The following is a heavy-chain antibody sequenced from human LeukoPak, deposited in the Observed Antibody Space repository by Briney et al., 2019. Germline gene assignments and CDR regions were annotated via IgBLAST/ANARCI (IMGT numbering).Heavy chain of an antibody. Sequence: GGSLRLSCVVSGFSFSDYEMAWVRQAPGKGLECVANIKEDGSEEYYVDSVKGRFSISRDNAKNSLYLQMNSLRAEDTAVYYCARDWLAGNPYHTFDLWGKGTMVTVSS. V-gene: IGHV3-7*01. J-gene: IGHJ3*01. D-gene: IGHD3-22*01. CDR2: IKEDGSEE. CDR1: GFSFSDYE. CDR3: ARDWLAGNPYHTFDL.